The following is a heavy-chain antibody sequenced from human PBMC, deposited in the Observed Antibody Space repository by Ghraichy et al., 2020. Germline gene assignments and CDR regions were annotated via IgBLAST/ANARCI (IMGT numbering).Heavy chain of an antibody. V-gene: IGHV3-23*01. CDR1: GFTFSGYA. D-gene: IGHD3-3*01. Sequence: GESLNISCAASGFTFSGYAMSWVRQAPGKGLEWVASIMPSGGRADYADAVKGRFTVSRDNSENSLYLQMHNLRGDDTALYYCARYGFGAGGTDYWGQGTLVTVSS. CDR3: ARYGFGAGGTDY. CDR2: IMPSGGRA. J-gene: IGHJ4*02.